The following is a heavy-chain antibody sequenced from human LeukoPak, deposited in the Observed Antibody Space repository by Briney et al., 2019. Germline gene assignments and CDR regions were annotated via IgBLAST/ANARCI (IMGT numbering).Heavy chain of an antibody. J-gene: IGHJ4*02. CDR2: IIPIFGTA. CDR3: ARGYDYVWGSYRAPFDY. D-gene: IGHD3-16*02. V-gene: IGHV1-69*05. CDR1: GGTFSSYA. Sequence: SVKVSCKASGGTFSSYAISWVRQAPGQGLEWMGGIIPIFGTANYAQKFQGRGTITTDESTSTAYMELSSLRSEDTAVYYCARGYDYVWGSYRAPFDYWGQGTLVTVSS.